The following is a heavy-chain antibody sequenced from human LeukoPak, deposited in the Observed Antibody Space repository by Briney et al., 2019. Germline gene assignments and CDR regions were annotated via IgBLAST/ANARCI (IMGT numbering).Heavy chain of an antibody. J-gene: IGHJ6*02. D-gene: IGHD3-10*01. CDR2: ISWNSGSI. CDR1: GFTFDDYA. Sequence: GGSLRLSCAASGFTFDDYAMHWVRQAPGKGLEWVSGISWNSGSIGYADSVKGRLTISRDNAKNSLYLQMNSLRAEDTALYYCAKDIRVRGYGMDVWGQGTTVTVSS. V-gene: IGHV3-9*01. CDR3: AKDIRVRGYGMDV.